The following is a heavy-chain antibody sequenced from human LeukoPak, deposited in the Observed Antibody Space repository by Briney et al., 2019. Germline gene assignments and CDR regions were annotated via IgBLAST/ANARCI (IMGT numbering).Heavy chain of an antibody. CDR1: GFTFSSYG. CDR2: IWYDGSNK. Sequence: VGSLRLSCAASGFTFSSYGMHGVREAPGKGLEWGALIWYDGSNKYYADSVKGRLTISRDNSKNTLYLQMNSLRAEDTAVYYCAREGLRGTSQFDCWGQGTLVTVSS. D-gene: IGHD1-1*01. J-gene: IGHJ5*01. V-gene: IGHV3-33*01. CDR3: AREGLRGTSQFDC.